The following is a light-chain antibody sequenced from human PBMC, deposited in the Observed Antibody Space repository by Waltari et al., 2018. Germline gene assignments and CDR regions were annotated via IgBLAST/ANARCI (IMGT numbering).Light chain of an antibody. CDR3: SSYTSSSTPL. J-gene: IGLJ2*01. V-gene: IGLV2-14*03. CDR1: SSDVGGYNY. CDR2: DVS. Sequence: ISCTGTSSDVGGYNYVSWYQQHPGKAPKLMIYDVSNRPSGVSNRFSGSKSGNTASLTISGLQAEDEADYYCSSYTSSSTPLFGGGTKLTVL.